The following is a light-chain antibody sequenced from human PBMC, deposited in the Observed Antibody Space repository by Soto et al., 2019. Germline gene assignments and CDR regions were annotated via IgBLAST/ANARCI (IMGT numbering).Light chain of an antibody. V-gene: IGKV3-15*01. CDR3: HQYDTWPPWT. CDR1: QTVGSY. J-gene: IGKJ1*01. CDR2: GAS. Sequence: EIVLTQSPATLSVSPGERATLSCRASQTVGSYLAWYQQKPGQAPRLLIYGASTRATGIPARFSGSGSGTDFTLTISSLQSEDFAVYYCHQYDTWPPWTFGQGPKVDIK.